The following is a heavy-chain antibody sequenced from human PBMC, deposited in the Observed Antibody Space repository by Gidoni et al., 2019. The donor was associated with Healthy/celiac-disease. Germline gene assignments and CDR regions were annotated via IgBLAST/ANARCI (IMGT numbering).Heavy chain of an antibody. D-gene: IGHD6-19*01. J-gene: IGHJ4*02. CDR2: IIPIVGTA. Sequence: VQLVRSGSEVKNPGSSVKIFCKASGGTFRSHAISWVRQAPVQGLEWKGGIIPIVGTANYAQKFQGRVTITADNSTSTAYMELSSLGSEDTAVYYCAPGGSSGWYLDWGQGTLVTVSS. CDR3: APGGSSGWYLD. CDR1: GGTFRSHA. V-gene: IGHV1-69*06.